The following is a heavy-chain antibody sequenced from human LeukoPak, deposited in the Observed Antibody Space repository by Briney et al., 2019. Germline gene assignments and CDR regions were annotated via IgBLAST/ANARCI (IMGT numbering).Heavy chain of an antibody. Sequence: GRSLRLSCAASGFTFSSYGMHWVRQAPGKGLTWVAVIWYDGSNKYYADSVKGRFTISRDNSKNTLYLQMNSLRAEDTAVYYCARDITSSWYNWFDPWGQGTLVTVSS. V-gene: IGHV3-33*01. D-gene: IGHD6-13*01. J-gene: IGHJ5*02. CDR3: ARDITSSWYNWFDP. CDR1: GFTFSSYG. CDR2: IWYDGSNK.